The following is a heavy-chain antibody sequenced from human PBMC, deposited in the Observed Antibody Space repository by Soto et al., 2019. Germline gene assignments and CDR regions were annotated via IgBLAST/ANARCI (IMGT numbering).Heavy chain of an antibody. V-gene: IGHV4-30-2*01. J-gene: IGHJ5*02. CDR2: TYHSGNP. Sequence: QLQLQESGSRLVKSSETLSLTCAVSGDTISTGGYSWAWIRQPPGKPLEWIGHTYHSGNPYYNPSLKSPVIISVDRSKNQFSLKLSSVTAAXXXXXXXXXXXXXXXXXXXXPWGQGTLVTVSS. CDR1: GDTISTGGYS. CDR3: XXXXXXXXXXXXXP.